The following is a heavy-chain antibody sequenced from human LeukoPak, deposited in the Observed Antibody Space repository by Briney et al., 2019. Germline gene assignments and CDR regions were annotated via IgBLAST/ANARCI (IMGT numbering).Heavy chain of an antibody. CDR1: GGSISSYY. D-gene: IGHD3-10*01. J-gene: IGHJ4*02. Sequence: SETLSLTCTVSGGSISSYYWSWIRQPPGKGLEWIGDIYYSGSTNYNPSLTSRATISVDTSKNQFSLKLSSVTAADTAVYYCARDRPLWFGELSSSPMYYFDYWGQGTLVTVSS. CDR2: IYYSGST. V-gene: IGHV4-59*01. CDR3: ARDRPLWFGELSSSPMYYFDY.